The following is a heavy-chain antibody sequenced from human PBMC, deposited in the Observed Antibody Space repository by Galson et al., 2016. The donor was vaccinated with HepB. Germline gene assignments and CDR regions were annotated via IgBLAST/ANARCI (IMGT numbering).Heavy chain of an antibody. Sequence: SVKVSCKASGCILSSFAISWVRQAPGQGLEWMGGLTPLYSKSTYAQKFQGRVTFTADESSNTAYMEMRSLTSDDTAVYFCARDREITGRPGGWFDPWGQGSLVTVSS. CDR2: LTPLYSKS. V-gene: IGHV1-69*13. CDR1: GCILSSFA. CDR3: ARDREITGRPGGWFDP. D-gene: IGHD6-6*01. J-gene: IGHJ5*02.